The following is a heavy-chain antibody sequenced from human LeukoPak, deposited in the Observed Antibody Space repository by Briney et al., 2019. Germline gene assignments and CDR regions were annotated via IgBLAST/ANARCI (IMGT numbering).Heavy chain of an antibody. V-gene: IGHV3-66*01. CDR1: GFTVSSNY. CDR3: AREAFGMFAFDI. D-gene: IGHD3-10*01. CDR2: IYSGGST. J-gene: IGHJ3*02. Sequence: GGTLRLSCAASGFTVSSNYMSWVRQAPGKGLEWVSVIYSGGSTYYADSVKGRFTISRDNSKNTLYLQMNSLRAEDTAVYYCAREAFGMFAFDIWGQGTMVTVPS.